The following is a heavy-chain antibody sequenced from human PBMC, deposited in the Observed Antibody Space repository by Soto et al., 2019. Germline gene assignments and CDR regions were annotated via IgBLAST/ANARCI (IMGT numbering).Heavy chain of an antibody. Sequence: QVQLVQSGAEVKKPGASVKVSCEASGYTFTEYGISWVRQAPGQGLEWMGWISAYNGYTNYAQKRQGRVTMTTDTSTSTAYMELRSLRSDDTAVYYCARGKKGVYCSGGSCRTPFDPWGQGTLVTVSS. CDR1: GYTFTEYG. CDR3: ARGKKGVYCSGGSCRTPFDP. D-gene: IGHD2-15*01. J-gene: IGHJ5*02. CDR2: ISAYNGYT. V-gene: IGHV1-18*01.